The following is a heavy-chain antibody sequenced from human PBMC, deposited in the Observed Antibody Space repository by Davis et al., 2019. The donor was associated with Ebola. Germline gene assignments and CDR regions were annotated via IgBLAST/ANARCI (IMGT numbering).Heavy chain of an antibody. V-gene: IGHV1-2*02. CDR3: ARTGYSNSGPGYY. Sequence: ASVKVSCKASGYTFTGYYIHWVRQAPGQGLEWMGWINPNNGDTKLAQRFQGRVTMTRDTSIGTAYMELSRLRSDDTAVYYCARTGYSNSGPGYYWGQGTLVTVSS. CDR2: INPNNGDT. J-gene: IGHJ4*02. D-gene: IGHD5-18*01. CDR1: GYTFTGYY.